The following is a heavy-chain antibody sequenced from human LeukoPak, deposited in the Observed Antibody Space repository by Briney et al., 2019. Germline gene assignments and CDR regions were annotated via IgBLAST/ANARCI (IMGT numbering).Heavy chain of an antibody. CDR1: GFTFSHYG. V-gene: IGHV3-11*01. CDR3: ARDSLARPLGY. CDR2: ISSSGSTI. Sequence: GGSLRLSCAASGFTFSHYGMMWVRQAPGKGLEWVSYISSSGSTIYYADSVKGRFTISRDNAKNSLYLQMNSLRAEDTAVYYCARDSLARPLGYWGQGTLVTVSS. D-gene: IGHD6-6*01. J-gene: IGHJ4*02.